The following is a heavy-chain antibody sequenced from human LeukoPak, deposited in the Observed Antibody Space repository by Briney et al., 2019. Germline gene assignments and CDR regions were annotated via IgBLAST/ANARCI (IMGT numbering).Heavy chain of an antibody. V-gene: IGHV3-53*01. CDR1: GFTVSSNY. CDR2: IYSGGST. Sequence: GGSLRLSCAASGFTVSSNYMSWVRQAPWKGLEWVSVIYSGGSTYYADSVKGRFTISRDNSKNTLYLQMNSLRAEDTAVYYCARDSYCSSTSCYYGYWGQGTLVTVSS. D-gene: IGHD2-2*01. J-gene: IGHJ4*02. CDR3: ARDSYCSSTSCYYGY.